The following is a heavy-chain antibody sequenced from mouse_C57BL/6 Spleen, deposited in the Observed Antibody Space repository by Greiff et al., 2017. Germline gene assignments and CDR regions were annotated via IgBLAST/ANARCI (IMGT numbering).Heavy chain of an antibody. J-gene: IGHJ1*03. Sequence: EVKLMESEGGLVQPGSSMKLSCTASGFTFSDYYMAWVRQVPEKGLEWVANINYDGSSTYYLDSLKSRFIISRDNAKNILYLHMSSLKSEDTATYNCARGREGSWYFDVWGTGTTVTVSS. CDR3: ARGREGSWYFDV. CDR1: GFTFSDYY. CDR2: INYDGSST. V-gene: IGHV5-16*01.